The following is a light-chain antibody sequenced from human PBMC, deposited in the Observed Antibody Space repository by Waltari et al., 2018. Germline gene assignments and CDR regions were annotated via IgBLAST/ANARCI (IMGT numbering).Light chain of an antibody. CDR1: TSTIGNNP. CDR2: YDN. Sequence: QSVLTQPPSVSEAPSQRVTIPCSGSTSTIGNNPFNWYQFPPGEAPKLLVFYDNLLPSGVSDRFSGSRSATSASLVISGLQSEDEAEYFCAVWDDSLNGPVFGGGTKVTVL. J-gene: IGLJ2*01. CDR3: AVWDDSLNGPV. V-gene: IGLV1-36*01.